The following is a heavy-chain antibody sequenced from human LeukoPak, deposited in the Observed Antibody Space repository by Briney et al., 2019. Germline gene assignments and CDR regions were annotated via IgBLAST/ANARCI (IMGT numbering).Heavy chain of an antibody. Sequence: SETLSLTCTVSGGSISNYYWSWIRQPAGKGPEWIGRFYTSGSTNYNPSLKSRVTMSVDTSKNQISLKLSSVTAADTAVYYCARRDSGSSSRAFDIWGQGTMVTVSS. J-gene: IGHJ3*02. CDR1: GGSISNYY. D-gene: IGHD1-26*01. CDR3: ARRDSGSSSRAFDI. V-gene: IGHV4-4*07. CDR2: FYTSGST.